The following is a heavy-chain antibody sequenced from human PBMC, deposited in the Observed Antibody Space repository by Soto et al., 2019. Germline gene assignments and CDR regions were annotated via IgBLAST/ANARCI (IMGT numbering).Heavy chain of an antibody. J-gene: IGHJ3*02. D-gene: IGHD4-17*01. CDR3: ARERPLRKRAFDI. V-gene: IGHV4-31*03. CDR1: GVSISSGGYY. Sequence: SETMSLTCTVSGVSISSGGYYWSWIRQHPGKGLEWIGYIYYSGSTYYNPSLKSRVTISVDTSKNQFSLKLSSVTAADTAAYYCARERPLRKRAFDIWGQGTMVTVSS. CDR2: IYYSGST.